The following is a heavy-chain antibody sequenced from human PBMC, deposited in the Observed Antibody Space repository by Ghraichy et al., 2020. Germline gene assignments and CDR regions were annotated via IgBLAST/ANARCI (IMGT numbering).Heavy chain of an antibody. J-gene: IGHJ4*02. CDR2: IWYDGSHE. V-gene: IGHV3-33*01. D-gene: IGHD3-22*01. CDR3: ARTEDSSGYKYYYFDY. CDR1: GFRFSSYG. Sequence: LTCAASGFRFSSYGMHWVRQAPGKGLEWVAVIWYDGSHENYADSVKGRFTISRDNAKNTLYLQMNSLRAEDTAVYYLARTEDSSGYKYYYFDYWGQGTLVTVSA.